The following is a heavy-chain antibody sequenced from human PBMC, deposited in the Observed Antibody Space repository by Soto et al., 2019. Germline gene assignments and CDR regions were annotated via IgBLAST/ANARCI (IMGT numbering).Heavy chain of an antibody. CDR3: AREPVAGNGGWFDP. V-gene: IGHV4-59*01. CDR2: IYYSGST. Sequence: SETLSLTCTVSGGSISTYYWSWIRQPPGKGLEWIGYIYYSGSTNYNPSLKSRVTISVDTSKNQFSLKLSSVTAADTAVYYCAREPVAGNGGWFDPWGQGTLVTVS. CDR1: GGSISTYY. J-gene: IGHJ5*02. D-gene: IGHD6-19*01.